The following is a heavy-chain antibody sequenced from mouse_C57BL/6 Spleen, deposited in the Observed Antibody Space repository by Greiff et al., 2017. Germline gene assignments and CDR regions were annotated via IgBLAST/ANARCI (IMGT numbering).Heavy chain of an antibody. CDR3: ARTDTDYFDY. CDR1: GYSFTGNY. Sequence: EVQLQQSGPELVKPGASVKISCKASGYSFTGNYMNWVKQSPEKSLEWIGEINPSTGGTTYNQKFKAKATLTVDKSSSTAYMQLKSLTSEDSAVYYCARTDTDYFDYWGQGTTLTVSS. D-gene: IGHD3-2*01. J-gene: IGHJ2*01. CDR2: INPSTGGT. V-gene: IGHV1-42*01.